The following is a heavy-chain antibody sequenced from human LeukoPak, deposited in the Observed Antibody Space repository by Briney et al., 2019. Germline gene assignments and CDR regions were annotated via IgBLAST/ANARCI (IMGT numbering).Heavy chain of an antibody. CDR2: ISSSSSHI. D-gene: IGHD6-6*01. Sequence: PGGSLRLSCAASGFTFSRYSMNWVRQAPGKGLEWVSSISSSSSHIYYADSLKGRFTISRDNAKNSLYLQMNSLRAEDTAVYYCARGSIEYSSSGFDYWDQGALVTVSS. CDR3: ARGSIEYSSSGFDY. V-gene: IGHV3-21*01. J-gene: IGHJ4*02. CDR1: GFTFSRYS.